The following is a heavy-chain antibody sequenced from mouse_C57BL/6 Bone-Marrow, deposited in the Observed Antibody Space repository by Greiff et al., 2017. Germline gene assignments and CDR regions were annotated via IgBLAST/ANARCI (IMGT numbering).Heavy chain of an antibody. D-gene: IGHD1-1*01. CDR3: ARDYAGSSYENAMGY. J-gene: IGHJ4*01. CDR1: GYTFTSYW. CDR2: IDPSDSYT. Sequence: VPLQQPGAELVMPGASVKLSCKASGYTFTSYWMHWVKQRPGQGLEWIGEIDPSDSYTNYNQKFQGKSTLTVDKSSSTAYMQLISLTSEDSAVYYCARDYAGSSYENAMGYWGQGTSVTVSS. V-gene: IGHV1-69*01.